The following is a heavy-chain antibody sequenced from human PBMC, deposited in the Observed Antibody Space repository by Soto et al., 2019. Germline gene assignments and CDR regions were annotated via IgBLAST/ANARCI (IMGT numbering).Heavy chain of an antibody. V-gene: IGHV1-8*01. CDR3: ARGGYNTFCGVVITPFYYYYGMDV. Sequence: ASVKVSWKASGYTFTSYDINWVRQATGQGLEWIGWMNPNSGNTGYAQKFQGRVTMTRNTSISTAYMELSSLRSEDTAVYYCARGGYNTFCGVVITPFYYYYGMDVWGQGTPVTVSS. CDR1: GYTFTSYD. D-gene: IGHD3-3*01. J-gene: IGHJ6*02. CDR2: MNPNSGNT.